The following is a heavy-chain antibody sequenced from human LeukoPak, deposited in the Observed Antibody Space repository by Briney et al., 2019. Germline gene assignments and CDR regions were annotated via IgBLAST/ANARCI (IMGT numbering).Heavy chain of an antibody. Sequence: PGGSLRLSCAASGFTFDDYGMSWVRQAPGKGLEWVSGINWNGGSTGYADSVKGRFTISRDNAKNFLYLQINSLRAEDTALYYCARDRRWELLAFDYWGQGTLVTVSS. V-gene: IGHV3-20*04. D-gene: IGHD1-26*01. CDR3: ARDRRWELLAFDY. J-gene: IGHJ4*02. CDR2: INWNGGST. CDR1: GFTFDDYG.